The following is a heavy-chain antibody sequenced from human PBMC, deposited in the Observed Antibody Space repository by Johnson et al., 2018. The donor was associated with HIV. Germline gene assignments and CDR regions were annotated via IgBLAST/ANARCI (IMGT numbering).Heavy chain of an antibody. V-gene: IGHV3-33*01. CDR3: ARCMIVVVITDAFDI. CDR2: IWSDGSNK. Sequence: VQLVESGGGVVQPGRSLRLSCAASGFTFSNYGMHWVRQAPGKGLEWVALIWSDGSNKYYADSVKGRFTISRDNSKNTLYLQMNSLRAEDTAVYYCARCMIVVVITDAFDIWGQGTMVTVSS. J-gene: IGHJ3*02. CDR1: GFTFSNYG. D-gene: IGHD3-22*01.